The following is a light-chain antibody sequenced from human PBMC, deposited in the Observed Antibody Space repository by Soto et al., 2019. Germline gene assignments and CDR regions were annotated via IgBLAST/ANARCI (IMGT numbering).Light chain of an antibody. V-gene: IGKV3-11*01. Sequence: EIVLTQSPATLSSSPGERATLSCRASQSVSSYLAWYQQKPGQAPRLLIYDASNRATGIPARFSGSGSGTDFTLTISSLEPEDFAVYYCQQRSNWITFGQGTRLEIE. CDR1: QSVSSY. CDR3: QQRSNWIT. J-gene: IGKJ5*01. CDR2: DAS.